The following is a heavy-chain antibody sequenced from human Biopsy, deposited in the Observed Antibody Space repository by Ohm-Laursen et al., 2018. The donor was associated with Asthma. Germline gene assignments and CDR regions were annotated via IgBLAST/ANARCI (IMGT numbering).Heavy chain of an antibody. J-gene: IGHJ3*02. CDR3: ARTYYDFLTGQVKDAFGI. D-gene: IGHD3-9*01. V-gene: IGHV1-3*01. CDR2: INVGNGNT. Sequence: ASVKVSCKASGYNFISFAIHWVRQAPGQRLEWMGWINVGNGNTKYSQKFQGRVSITRDTSASTAYMELTSLRSEDTAAYYCARTYYDFLTGQVKDAFGIWGQGTMVTVSS. CDR1: GYNFISFA.